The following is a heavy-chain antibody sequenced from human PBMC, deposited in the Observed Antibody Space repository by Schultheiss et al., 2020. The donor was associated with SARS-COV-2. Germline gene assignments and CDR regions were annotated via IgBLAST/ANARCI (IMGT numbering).Heavy chain of an antibody. J-gene: IGHJ6*03. V-gene: IGHV4-59*08. Sequence: SETLSLTCTVSGDSISSYYWSWIRQPPGKGLEWIGYIYYSGSTNYNPSLKSRVTISVDTSKNQFSLKLSSVTAADTAVYYCARGLYYYYYMDVWGKGTTVTVSS. CDR2: IYYSGST. CDR3: ARGLYYYYYMDV. D-gene: IGHD3/OR15-3a*01. CDR1: GDSISSYY.